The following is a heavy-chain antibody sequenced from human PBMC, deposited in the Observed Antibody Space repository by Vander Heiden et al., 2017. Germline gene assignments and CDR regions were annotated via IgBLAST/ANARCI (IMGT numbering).Heavy chain of an antibody. V-gene: IGHV3-33*01. J-gene: IGHJ6*02. CDR1: GFTFSSYG. D-gene: IGHD6-6*01. CDR3: ARGGALYSSSSGRYYYYGMDV. CDR2: IWYDGSNK. Sequence: QVQLVESGGGVVQPGRSLRLSCAASGFTFSSYGMPWVRQAPGKGLEWVAVIWYDGSNKYYADSVKGRFTISRDNSKNTLYLQMNSLRAEDTAVYYCARGGALYSSSSGRYYYYGMDVWGQGTTVTVSS.